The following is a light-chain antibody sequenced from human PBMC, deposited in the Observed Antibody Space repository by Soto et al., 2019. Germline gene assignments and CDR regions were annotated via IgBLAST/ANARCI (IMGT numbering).Light chain of an antibody. CDR2: DAS. J-gene: IGKJ1*01. Sequence: ENVLTQSPATLSLSPGEGATLSCRASQSINTYLAWYQQKPGQAPRLLIYDASKRATGIPARFSGSGSGTEFTLTISRLEPEDFAVYYCQQYGSSGTFGQGTKVDIK. CDR3: QQYGSSGT. V-gene: IGKV3-20*01. CDR1: QSINTY.